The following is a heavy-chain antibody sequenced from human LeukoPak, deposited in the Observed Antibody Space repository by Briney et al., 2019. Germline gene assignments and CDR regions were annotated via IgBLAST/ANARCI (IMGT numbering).Heavy chain of an antibody. J-gene: IGHJ4*02. CDR2: IYTSGST. Sequence: SETLSLTCTVSGGSISSYYWSWIRQPPGKGLEWIGYIYTSGSTNYNPSLKSRVTISVDTSKNQFSLKLSSVTAADTAVYYCARRLVATELDYWGQGTLVTVSS. V-gene: IGHV4-4*09. D-gene: IGHD5-12*01. CDR1: GGSISSYY. CDR3: ARRLVATELDY.